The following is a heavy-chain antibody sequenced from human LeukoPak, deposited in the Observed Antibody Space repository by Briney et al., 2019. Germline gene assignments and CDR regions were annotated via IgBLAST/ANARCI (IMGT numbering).Heavy chain of an antibody. Sequence: PGRSLRLSCAASGFTFSSYAMHWVRQAPGKGLEWVAVISYDGSNKYYADSVKGRFTISRDNSKNTLYLQMNSLRAEDTAVYYCARGDYYDSSGYSQYFQHWGQGTLVTVSS. V-gene: IGHV3-30-3*01. CDR1: GFTFSSYA. D-gene: IGHD3-22*01. CDR3: ARGDYYDSSGYSQYFQH. J-gene: IGHJ1*01. CDR2: ISYDGSNK.